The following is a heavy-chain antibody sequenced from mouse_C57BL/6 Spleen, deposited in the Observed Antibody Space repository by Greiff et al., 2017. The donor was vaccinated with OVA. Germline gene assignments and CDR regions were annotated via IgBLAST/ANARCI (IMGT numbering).Heavy chain of an antibody. V-gene: IGHV1-64*01. D-gene: IGHD4-1*01. CDR1: GYTFTSYW. Sequence: QVQLQQPGAELVKPGASVKLSCKASGYTFTSYWMHWVKQRPGQGLEWIGMIHPNSGSTNSNEKFKSKATLTVDKSSSTAYMQLSSLTSEDSAVYYCARGELGRYWYFDVWGTGTTVTVSS. CDR3: ARGELGRYWYFDV. CDR2: IHPNSGST. J-gene: IGHJ1*03.